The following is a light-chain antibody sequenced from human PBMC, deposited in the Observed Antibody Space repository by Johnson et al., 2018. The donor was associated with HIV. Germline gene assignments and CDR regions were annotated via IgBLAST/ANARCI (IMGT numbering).Light chain of an antibody. CDR2: DID. Sequence: QSVLTQPPSVSAAPGQKVTISCSGSSSNIGNNYVSWYQQVPGTAPKLLIYDIDKRPSGIPDRFSGSQSGTSATLGITGLQTGDEADYYCGTWDSSLSAYVFGTGTKVTVL. J-gene: IGLJ1*01. CDR1: SSNIGNNY. CDR3: GTWDSSLSAYV. V-gene: IGLV1-51*01.